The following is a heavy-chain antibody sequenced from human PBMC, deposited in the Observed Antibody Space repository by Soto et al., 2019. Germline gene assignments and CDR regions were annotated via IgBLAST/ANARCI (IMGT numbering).Heavy chain of an antibody. V-gene: IGHV4-61*01. Sequence: PSETLSLTCTVSGSSLITGIYYWSWIRKPPGKGLEWIGYVYYSGSTNYNPSLKRRATIAVDTSKNQFSLNRSSVTAADTAGYYCARDRDPKVAPRAPRRNPYYYYGMDVWGQGATVTVSS. CDR1: GSSLITGIYY. J-gene: IGHJ6*02. CDR3: ARDRDPKVAPRAPRRNPYYYYGMDV. CDR2: VYYSGST. D-gene: IGHD2-15*01.